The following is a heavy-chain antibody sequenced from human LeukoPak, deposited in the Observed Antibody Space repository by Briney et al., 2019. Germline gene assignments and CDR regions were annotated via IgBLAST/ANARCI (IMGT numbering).Heavy chain of an antibody. CDR1: GGSFISYY. Sequence: SETLSLTCTVSGGSFISYYCTWIRQPPGKGLEWIGYIFYSGSTNYNPSLKSRVTISVDTSKNEFSLKMNSVTAADTAVYYCAREIRYGSGSWYFDVWGRGILVTVSS. V-gene: IGHV4-59*01. CDR3: AREIRYGSGSWYFDV. J-gene: IGHJ2*01. D-gene: IGHD3-10*01. CDR2: IFYSGST.